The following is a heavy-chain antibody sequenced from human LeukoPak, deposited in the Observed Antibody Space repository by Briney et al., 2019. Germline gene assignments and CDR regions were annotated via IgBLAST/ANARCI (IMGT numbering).Heavy chain of an antibody. J-gene: IGHJ4*02. CDR1: GYTFTGYY. Sequence: ASVKVSCKASGYTFTGYYMHWVRQAPGQGLEWMGWINPNSGGTSYAQKFQGRVTMTRDTSISTAYMELSRLRSDDTAVYYCARDYNDGGWELLWYWGQGTLVTVSS. D-gene: IGHD1-26*01. CDR2: INPNSGGT. V-gene: IGHV1-2*02. CDR3: ARDYNDGGWELLWY.